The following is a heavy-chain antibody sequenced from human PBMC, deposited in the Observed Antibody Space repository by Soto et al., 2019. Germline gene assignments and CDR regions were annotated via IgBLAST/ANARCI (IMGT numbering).Heavy chain of an antibody. Sequence: GGSLRLSCVASGFTFNSYAMSWVRQAPGKGLEWVSAISGSGGSTYYADSVKGRFTISRDNSKNTLYLQMNSLRAEDTAVYYCAKEPSPSAMFSHFDYWGQGTLVTVSS. CDR1: GFTFNSYA. V-gene: IGHV3-23*01. J-gene: IGHJ4*02. CDR3: AKEPSPSAMFSHFDY. CDR2: ISGSGGST. D-gene: IGHD2-2*01.